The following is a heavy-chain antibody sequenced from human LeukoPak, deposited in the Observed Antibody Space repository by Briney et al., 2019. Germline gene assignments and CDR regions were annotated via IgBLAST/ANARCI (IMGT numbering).Heavy chain of an antibody. CDR2: IYYSGST. D-gene: IGHD6-13*01. CDR1: GGSISSGGYY. Sequence: SQTLSLTCTVSGGSISSGGYYWSWIRQHPGKGLERIGYIYYSGSTYYNPSLKSRVTISVDTSKNQFSLKLSSVTAADTAVYYCAGHPGYSSSWYDVYFDYWGQGTLVTVSS. J-gene: IGHJ4*02. V-gene: IGHV4-31*03. CDR3: AGHPGYSSSWYDVYFDY.